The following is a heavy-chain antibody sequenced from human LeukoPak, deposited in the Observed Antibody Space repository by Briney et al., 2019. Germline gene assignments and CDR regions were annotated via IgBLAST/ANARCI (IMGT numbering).Heavy chain of an antibody. J-gene: IGHJ4*02. Sequence: GGPLRLSCAASGFTFSSYAMSWVRQAPGKGLEWVSAISGSGGSTYYADSVKGRFTISRDISKNTLYLQMNSLRAEDTAVYYCAKDSEVVPAAQFDYWGQGTLVTVSS. CDR2: ISGSGGST. CDR1: GFTFSSYA. D-gene: IGHD2-2*01. CDR3: AKDSEVVPAAQFDY. V-gene: IGHV3-23*01.